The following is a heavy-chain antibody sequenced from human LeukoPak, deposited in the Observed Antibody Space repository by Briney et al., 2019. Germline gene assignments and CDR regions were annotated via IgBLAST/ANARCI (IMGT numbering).Heavy chain of an antibody. J-gene: IGHJ4*02. Sequence: SSETLSLTCTVSGGSISSYYWSWIRQPPGKGLEWIGYIYYSGSTNYNPSLKSRVTISVDTSKNQFSLKLSPVTAADTAVYYCARGDLYYDFWSGYYGEGGYYFDYWGQGTLVTVSS. CDR1: GGSISSYY. CDR3: ARGDLYYDFWSGYYGEGGYYFDY. V-gene: IGHV4-59*01. D-gene: IGHD3-3*01. CDR2: IYYSGST.